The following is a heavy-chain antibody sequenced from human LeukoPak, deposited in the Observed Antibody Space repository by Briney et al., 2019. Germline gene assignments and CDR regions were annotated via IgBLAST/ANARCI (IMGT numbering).Heavy chain of an antibody. CDR3: ARAGGYCSSTSCPNWFDP. CDR2: IYYSGST. J-gene: IGHJ5*02. V-gene: IGHV4-39*01. CDR1: GGSISSSSYY. Sequence: PSETLSLTCTVSGGSISSSSYYWGWIRQPPGKGLEWIGSIYYSGSTYYNPSLKSRVTISVDTSKNQFSLKLSSVTAADTAVYYCARAGGYCSSTSCPNWFDPWGQGTLVTVSS. D-gene: IGHD2-2*01.